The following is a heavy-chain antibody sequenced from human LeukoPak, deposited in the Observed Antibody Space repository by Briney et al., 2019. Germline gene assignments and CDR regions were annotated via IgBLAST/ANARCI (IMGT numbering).Heavy chain of an antibody. CDR2: INHSGST. J-gene: IGHJ6*02. Sequence: SETLSLTCAVYGGSFSGYYWSWIRQPPGKGLEWIGEINHSGSTNYNPSLKSRVTISVDTSKNQFSLKLSSVTAADTAVYYCARGRGVRGYCSSTSCYAHYYYYGMDVSGQGTTVTVSS. V-gene: IGHV4-34*01. CDR1: GGSFSGYY. CDR3: ARGRGVRGYCSSTSCYAHYYYYGMDV. D-gene: IGHD2-2*01.